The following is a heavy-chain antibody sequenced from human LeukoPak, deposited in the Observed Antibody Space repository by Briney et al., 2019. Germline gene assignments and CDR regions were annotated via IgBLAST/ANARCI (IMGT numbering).Heavy chain of an antibody. CDR3: ASVSASYSSSWYGPDPFDY. D-gene: IGHD6-13*01. CDR1: GGSISSSSYY. J-gene: IGHJ4*02. Sequence: PSETLCLTCTVSGGSISSSSYYWGWIRQPPGKGLEWIGSIYYSGSTYYNPSLKSRVTISVDTSKNQFSPKLSSVTAADTAVYYCASVSASYSSSWYGPDPFDYWGQGTLVTVSS. CDR2: IYYSGST. V-gene: IGHV4-39*01.